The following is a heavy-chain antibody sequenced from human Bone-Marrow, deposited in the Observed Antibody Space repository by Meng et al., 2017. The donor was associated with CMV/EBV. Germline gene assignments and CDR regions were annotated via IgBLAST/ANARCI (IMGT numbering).Heavy chain of an antibody. V-gene: IGHV1-58*01. CDR2: IVVGSGNT. CDR1: GLTFTSSA. CDR3: AAAFRYCSSTSCYWGWFDP. Sequence: SVQVSCKASGLTFTSSAVQWVGQARGQRLEWIGWIVVGSGNTNYAQKFQERVTLTRDMSTSTAYMELSSLRSEDTAVYYCAAAFRYCSSTSCYWGWFDPWGQGTLVTVAS. D-gene: IGHD2-2*01. J-gene: IGHJ5*02.